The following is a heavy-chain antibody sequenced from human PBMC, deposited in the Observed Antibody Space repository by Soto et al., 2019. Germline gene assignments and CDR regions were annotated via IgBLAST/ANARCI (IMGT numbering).Heavy chain of an antibody. CDR3: ARDNVEVVAGGPNFDX. Sequence: SETLSLTCTVSGGSISSSSYYWGWIRQPPGKGPEWIGSIYYSGSTYYNPSLKSRVTISVDTSKNQFSLKLSSVTAADTAVYYCARDNVEVVAGGPNFDXWGEGTMVTVSS. V-gene: IGHV4-39*02. D-gene: IGHD2-15*01. CDR1: GGSISSSSYY. J-gene: IGHJ4*02. CDR2: IYYSGST.